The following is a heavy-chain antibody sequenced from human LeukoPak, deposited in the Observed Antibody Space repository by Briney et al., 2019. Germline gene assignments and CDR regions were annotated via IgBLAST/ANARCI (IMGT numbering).Heavy chain of an antibody. V-gene: IGHV1-18*01. CDR3: ARDRAYCGGDCYPAEDDY. CDR2: ISAYNGNT. D-gene: IGHD2-21*02. J-gene: IGHJ4*02. CDR1: GYTFTSYG. Sequence: ALVKVSCKASGYTFTSYGISWVRQAPGQGLEWMGWISAYNGNTNYAQKLQGRVTMTTDTSTSTAYMELRSLRSDDTAVYYCARDRAYCGGDCYPAEDDYWGQGTLVTVSS.